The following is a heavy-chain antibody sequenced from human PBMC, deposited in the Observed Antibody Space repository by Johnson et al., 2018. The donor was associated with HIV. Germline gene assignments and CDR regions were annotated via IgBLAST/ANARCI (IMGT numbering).Heavy chain of an antibody. J-gene: IGHJ3*01. CDR1: GFTFSDHW. V-gene: IGHV3-74*02. CDR2: INGDGSRL. D-gene: IGHD3-16*01. Sequence: EQLVESGGGLVQPGGSLRLSCGASGFTFSDHWMQWFRQAPGKGLVWVSRINGDGSRLTYADSVKGRFTIARDNAKNTLYLELKSLRSEDTAVYYCARTSCNGARCLGYDPFDVWGQGAMVTVSS. CDR3: ARTSCNGARCLGYDPFDV.